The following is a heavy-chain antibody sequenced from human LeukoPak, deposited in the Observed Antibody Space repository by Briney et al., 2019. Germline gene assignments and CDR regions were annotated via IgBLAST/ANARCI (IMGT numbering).Heavy chain of an antibody. CDR1: GYSFSSYG. CDR2: TSAYNGNT. CDR3: ARVRYYDILSGTPVDTFDI. Sequence: ASVEVSCKASGYSFSSYGIGWVRQAPGQGLERVGRTSAYNGNTDYAQKLQGRVTMTTDTSTSTAYMELRSLRSDDTAVYFCARVRYYDILSGTPVDTFDIWGQGTMVTVSS. J-gene: IGHJ3*02. V-gene: IGHV1-18*01. D-gene: IGHD3-9*01.